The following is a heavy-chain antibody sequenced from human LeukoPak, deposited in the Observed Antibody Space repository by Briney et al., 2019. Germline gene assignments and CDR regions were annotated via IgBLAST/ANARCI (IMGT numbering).Heavy chain of an antibody. Sequence: SETLSLTCAVYGGSFSGYYWGWNRQPPGKGREWIGEINHSGRTNYNPSLKRRVTISVDTSKNQFSLKLSSVTAADTAVYYCARGPRTRSCLGDYWGQGTLVTVSS. CDR2: INHSGRT. V-gene: IGHV4-34*01. CDR3: ARGPRTRSCLGDY. CDR1: GGSFSGYY. D-gene: IGHD2-2*01. J-gene: IGHJ4*02.